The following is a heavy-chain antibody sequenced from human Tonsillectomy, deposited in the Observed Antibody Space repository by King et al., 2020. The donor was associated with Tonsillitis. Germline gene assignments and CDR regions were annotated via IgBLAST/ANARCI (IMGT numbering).Heavy chain of an antibody. D-gene: IGHD5-12*01. J-gene: IGHJ5*02. CDR1: GYTFTFYG. V-gene: IGHV1-18*01. CDR3: ARGGPGPWLPRDWFDP. Sequence: VQLVESGAEVKKPGASVKVSCKASGYTFTFYGITWVRQAPGQGVEWMGWISTSKGNTNYAQKLQGRVTMTTDTSTNTAYMELRSLRSDDTAVYYCARGGPGPWLPRDWFDPWGQGTLVTVSS. CDR2: ISTSKGNT.